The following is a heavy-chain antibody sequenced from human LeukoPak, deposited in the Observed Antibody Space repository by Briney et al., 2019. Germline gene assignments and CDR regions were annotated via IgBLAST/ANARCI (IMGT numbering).Heavy chain of an antibody. CDR2: TNSDGSSI. V-gene: IGHV3-74*01. D-gene: IGHD2-2*01. Sequence: GGSLRLSCAASGFTFSDYWLHWVRQAPGKGLVWVSRTNSDGSSISYADSVKGRFTISRDNAKNTLYLQMNSLRAEDTAVYYCARDGPATLDYWGQGILVTVSS. J-gene: IGHJ4*02. CDR1: GFTFSDYW. CDR3: ARDGPATLDY.